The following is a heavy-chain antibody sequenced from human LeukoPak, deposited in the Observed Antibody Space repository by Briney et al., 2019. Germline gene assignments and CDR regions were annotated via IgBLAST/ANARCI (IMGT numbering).Heavy chain of an antibody. V-gene: IGHV3-11*04. CDR2: ISSSGNTI. Sequence: GGALRISFAAPGFTFRDYYMSWGRPAPGEGLGGVSYISSSGNTIYYADSVKGRFTISRDNAKNSLYLQMNSLRAEDTAVYYCAREAYGDYVNHWGQGTLVTVSS. CDR1: GFTFRDYY. CDR3: AREAYGDYVNH. J-gene: IGHJ4*02. D-gene: IGHD4-17*01.